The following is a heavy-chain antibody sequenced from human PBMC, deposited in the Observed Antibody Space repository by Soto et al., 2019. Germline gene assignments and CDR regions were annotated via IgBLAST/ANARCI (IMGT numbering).Heavy chain of an antibody. Sequence: GASVKVSCKASGGTFSSYAISWVRQAPGKGLEWMGGIIPIFGTANYAQKFQGRVTITADESTSTAYMELSSLRSEDTAVYYCARIQLWSYYYYYGMDVWCQGTTVTVS. V-gene: IGHV1-69*13. CDR1: GGTFSSYA. CDR3: ARIQLWSYYYYYGMDV. CDR2: IIPIFGTA. D-gene: IGHD5-18*01. J-gene: IGHJ6*02.